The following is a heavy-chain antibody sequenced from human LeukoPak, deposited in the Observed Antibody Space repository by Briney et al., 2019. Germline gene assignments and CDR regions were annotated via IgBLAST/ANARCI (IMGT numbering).Heavy chain of an antibody. J-gene: IGHJ4*02. CDR2: ITGSGAST. CDR1: GFTFNNYA. V-gene: IGHV3-23*01. CDR3: AKGSRSVWPYYLDY. Sequence: PGGSLRLSCAASGFTFNNYAMTWVRQVPGKGLDWVSAITGSGASTYYADSVKGRFTISRDNSKNTLYLQMTSLIGEDTAVYYCAKGSRSVWPYYLDYWGQGTLVTVSS. D-gene: IGHD6-19*01.